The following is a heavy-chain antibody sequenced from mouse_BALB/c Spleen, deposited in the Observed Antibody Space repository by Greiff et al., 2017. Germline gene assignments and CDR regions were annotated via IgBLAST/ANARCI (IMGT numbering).Heavy chain of an antibody. CDR2: ISSGGSYT. CDR3: ARDRGRGDAMDY. Sequence: EVHLVESGGGLVKPGGSLKLSCAASGFTFSSYAMSWVRQSPEKRLEWVAEISSGGSYTYYPDTVTGRFTISRDNAKNTLYLEMSSLRSEDTAMYYCARDRGRGDAMDYWGQGTSVTVSS. V-gene: IGHV5-9-4*01. J-gene: IGHJ4*01. CDR1: GFTFSSYA.